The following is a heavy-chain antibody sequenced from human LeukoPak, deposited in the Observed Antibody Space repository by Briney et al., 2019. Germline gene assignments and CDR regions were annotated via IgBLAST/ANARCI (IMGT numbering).Heavy chain of an antibody. CDR2: IYYSGST. V-gene: IGHV4-59*01. J-gene: IGHJ5*02. CDR3: ARDPAIVGAPTGWFDP. Sequence: SETLSLTCAVYGGSFSGYYWSWIRQPPGKGLEWIGYIYYSGSTNYNPSLKSRLTISVDTSKNQFSLKLSSVTAADTGVYYCARDPAIVGAPTGWFDPWGQGTLVTVSS. CDR1: GGSFSGYY. D-gene: IGHD1-26*01.